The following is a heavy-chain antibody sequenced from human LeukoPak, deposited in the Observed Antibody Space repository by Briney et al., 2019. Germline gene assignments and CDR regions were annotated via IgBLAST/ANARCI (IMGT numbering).Heavy chain of an antibody. Sequence: SGPTLVKPTQTLTLTCTFSGFSLSTSGVGVGWIRQPPGKALEWLAIIFWDDDKRYNPSLESRLSIIKDTSKDQVVLTMTNIDPADTATYYCTHSAGIVVVTSEDEYFQHWGQGSLVIVSS. V-gene: IGHV2-5*02. J-gene: IGHJ1*01. CDR2: IFWDDDK. CDR1: GFSLSTSGVG. D-gene: IGHD2-21*02. CDR3: THSAGIVVVTSEDEYFQH.